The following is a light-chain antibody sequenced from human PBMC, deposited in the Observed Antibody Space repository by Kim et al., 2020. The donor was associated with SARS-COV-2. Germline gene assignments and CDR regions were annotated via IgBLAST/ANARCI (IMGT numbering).Light chain of an antibody. CDR2: STN. Sequence: GGTGTLTCGLSSGSVSTSYYPNWCQQTPGQAPRTLIYSTNTRSSGVPDRFSVSILGEKAALTITGAQAGDESEYYCVLYMGSGISVFGGGTKLTVL. CDR3: VLYMGSGISV. J-gene: IGLJ3*02. V-gene: IGLV8-61*01. CDR1: SGSVSTSYY.